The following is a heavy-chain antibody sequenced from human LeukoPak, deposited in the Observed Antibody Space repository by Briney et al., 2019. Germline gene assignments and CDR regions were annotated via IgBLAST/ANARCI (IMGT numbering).Heavy chain of an antibody. V-gene: IGHV3-30*09. Sequence: GGSPRLSCAASKFTFNNYAMHWVRQAPGKGLEWVSIISSDGSNKYYADSVKGRFAISRDNSNNTLYLQMNSLRAEDTAVYYCAKPRDRYSSGWYLDYWGQGTLVTVSS. CDR1: KFTFNNYA. CDR3: AKPRDRYSSGWYLDY. D-gene: IGHD6-19*01. J-gene: IGHJ4*02. CDR2: ISSDGSNK.